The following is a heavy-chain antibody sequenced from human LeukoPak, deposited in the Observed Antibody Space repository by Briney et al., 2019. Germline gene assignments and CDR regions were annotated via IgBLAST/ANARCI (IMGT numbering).Heavy chain of an antibody. V-gene: IGHV4-39*01. J-gene: IGHJ3*02. CDR3: ARHSHRRGNAFEI. D-gene: IGHD3-16*02. CDR1: GGSVSSPDDY. CDR2: IFFTGNT. Sequence: SETLSLTCTVSGGSVSSPDDYWGWIRQPPGKGLEWSGSIFFTGNTLYNPSLTSRVSTSIDLSKNQFTLRLSSVTAADTAVYYCARHSHRRGNAFEIWGPGTMVTVSS.